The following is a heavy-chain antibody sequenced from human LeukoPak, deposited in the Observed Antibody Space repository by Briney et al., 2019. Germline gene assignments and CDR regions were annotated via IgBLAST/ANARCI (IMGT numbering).Heavy chain of an antibody. V-gene: IGHV1-69*13. CDR3: ARGDGGAAAGGFDY. CDR2: IIPIFGTA. J-gene: IGHJ4*02. D-gene: IGHD6-13*01. Sequence: GASVKVSCKVSGGTFSSYAISWVRQAPGQGLEWMGGIIPIFGTANYAQKFQGRVTITADESTSTAYMELSSLRSEDTAVYYCARGDGGAAAGGFDYWGQGTLVTVSS. CDR1: GGTFSSYA.